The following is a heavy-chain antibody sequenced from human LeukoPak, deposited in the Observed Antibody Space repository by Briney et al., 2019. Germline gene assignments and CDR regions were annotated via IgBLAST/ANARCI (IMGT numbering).Heavy chain of an antibody. V-gene: IGHV3-23*01. CDR1: GFTFSSYG. Sequence: GGSLRLSCAASGFTFSSYGMSWVRQAPGKGLEWVSAISGSGGSTYYADSVKGRFTISRDNSKNTLYLQMNSLRAEDTAVYYCAKDPVYYDSSGYYYPWGQGTLVTVSS. CDR3: AKDPVYYDSSGYYYP. CDR2: ISGSGGST. D-gene: IGHD3-22*01. J-gene: IGHJ5*02.